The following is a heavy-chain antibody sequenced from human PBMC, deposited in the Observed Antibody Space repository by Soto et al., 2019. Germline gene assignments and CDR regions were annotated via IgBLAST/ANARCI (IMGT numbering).Heavy chain of an antibody. CDR3: ARNYGSGSYYTPDFWYYGMDV. Sequence: QVQLVQSGAEVKKPRSSVKVSCKASGGTFSSYAISWVRQAPGQGLEWMGGIIPIFGTANYAQKFQGRVTITADESTSTAYMELSSLRSEDTAVYYCARNYGSGSYYTPDFWYYGMDVWGQGTTVTVSS. J-gene: IGHJ6*02. V-gene: IGHV1-69*01. D-gene: IGHD3-10*01. CDR2: IIPIFGTA. CDR1: GGTFSSYA.